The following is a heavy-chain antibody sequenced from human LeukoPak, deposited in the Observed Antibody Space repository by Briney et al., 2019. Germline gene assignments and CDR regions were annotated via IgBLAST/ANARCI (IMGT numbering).Heavy chain of an antibody. CDR2: ISDSGNT. D-gene: IGHD2-21*01. CDR3: AKAPVTTCRGAYCYPFDY. CDR1: GFTLSSYA. V-gene: IGHV3-23*01. J-gene: IGHJ4*02. Sequence: GGSLRLSCAASGFTLSSYAMSWVRQAPGKGLEWVSAISDSGNTYHADSVKGRFTISRDSSKNALFLQMNRLRPEDAAVYYCAKAPVTTCRGAYCYPFDYWGQGTLVTVSS.